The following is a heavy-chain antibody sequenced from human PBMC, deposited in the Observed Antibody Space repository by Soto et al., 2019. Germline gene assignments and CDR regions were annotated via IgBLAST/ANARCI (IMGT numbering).Heavy chain of an antibody. Sequence: SETLSLTCTVSGVTLSGYYWSWIRQTPGKTLEWIGCIYFNGTTNYNPSLKSRVTISLDMSKNQFSLKLRSVTATDTAVYHCARGKRTHKYWGRGTRVTVS. J-gene: IGHJ4*02. CDR3: ARGKRTHKY. V-gene: IGHV4-59*01. CDR2: IYFNGTT. CDR1: GVTLSGYY.